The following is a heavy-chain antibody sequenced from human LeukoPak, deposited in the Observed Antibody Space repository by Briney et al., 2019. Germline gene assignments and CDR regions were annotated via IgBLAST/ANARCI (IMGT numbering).Heavy chain of an antibody. V-gene: IGHV3-48*04. J-gene: IGHJ4*02. D-gene: IGHD3-10*01. CDR1: GFTFSDYS. Sequence: GGSLRLSCAASGFTFSDYSMVWVRQAPGKGLEWVSYIGYSSTTVHYADSVKGRFTISRVNAKNSLYLQMNSLRAEDTAVYYCARDLDYYGSGSYYKGYFDYWGQGTLVTVSS. CDR3: ARDLDYYGSGSYYKGYFDY. CDR2: IGYSSTTV.